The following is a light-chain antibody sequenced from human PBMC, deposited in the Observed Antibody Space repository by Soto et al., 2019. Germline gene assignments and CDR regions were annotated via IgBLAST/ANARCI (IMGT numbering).Light chain of an antibody. CDR2: KAS. Sequence: DIQMTQSPSTLSASVGDRVTITCRASQSISNYLAWYQQKPGKAPKPLIYKASTLESGVPPRFSGSVSGTEFTVTIIFLQPDDFANYYCHQASVNSAFGPGTKVDIK. J-gene: IGKJ3*01. V-gene: IGKV1-5*03. CDR1: QSISNY. CDR3: HQASVNSA.